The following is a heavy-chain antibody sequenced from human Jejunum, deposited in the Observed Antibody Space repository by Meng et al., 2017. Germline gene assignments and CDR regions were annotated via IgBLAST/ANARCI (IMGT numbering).Heavy chain of an antibody. Sequence: VRVAGCGPGTVKPSGSLSPPLRCSWCSLPGTNWWTWVRPAPRKGLVWIGEIYHSGTTNYNPSLKSRVAISADKSKNQFSLNLYSLSAADTAVYYCATRTRDSFDYWGQGSLVTVSS. J-gene: IGHJ4*02. V-gene: IGHV4-4*02. CDR3: ATRTRDSFDY. CDR1: CSLPGTNW. CDR2: IYHSGTT. D-gene: IGHD1-7*01.